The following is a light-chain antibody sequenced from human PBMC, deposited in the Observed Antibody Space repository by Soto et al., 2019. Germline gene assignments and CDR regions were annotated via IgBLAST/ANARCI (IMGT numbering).Light chain of an antibody. CDR2: EVS. V-gene: IGLV2-14*01. CDR1: SSDFGNYNY. J-gene: IGLJ3*02. CDR3: GSYTSSTTWV. Sequence: QSALTQPASVSGSPGQSITISCTGTSSDFGNYNYVSWYQHHPGKAPKLMIYEVSNRPSGVSNRFSGSKSGNTASLTISGLQSEDEADYYCGSYTSSTTWVFGGGTKVTVL.